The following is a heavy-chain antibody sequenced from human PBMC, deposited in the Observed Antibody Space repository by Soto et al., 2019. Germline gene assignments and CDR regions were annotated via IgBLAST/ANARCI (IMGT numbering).Heavy chain of an antibody. CDR2: INPNNGAT. CDR1: GYTFTGHY. D-gene: IGHD2-21*01. CDR3: GRAYGRRMEAFEI. Sequence: GASVKVSCKASGYTFTGHYIYWVRQAPGQGLEWMGWINPNNGATNYAQKFQGRVTMTRDTSISTAYIELSRLRSDDTAVYYCGRAYGRRMEAFEIWGQGTMVTVSS. V-gene: IGHV1-2*02. J-gene: IGHJ3*02.